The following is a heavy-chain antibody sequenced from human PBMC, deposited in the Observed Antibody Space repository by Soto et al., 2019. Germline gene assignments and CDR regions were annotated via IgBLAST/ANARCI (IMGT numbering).Heavy chain of an antibody. V-gene: IGHV3-23*01. J-gene: IGHJ6*02. Sequence: LRLSCAASGFTFSSYAMSWVRQAPGKGLEWVSAISGSGGSTYYADSVKGRFTISRDNSKNTLYLQMNSLRAEDTAVYYCAKVLLWFGEYIHGMDVWGQGTTVTVSS. CDR2: ISGSGGST. CDR3: AKVLLWFGEYIHGMDV. CDR1: GFTFSSYA. D-gene: IGHD3-10*01.